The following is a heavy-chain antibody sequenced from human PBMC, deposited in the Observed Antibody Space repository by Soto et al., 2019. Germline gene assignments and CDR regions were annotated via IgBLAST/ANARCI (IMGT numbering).Heavy chain of an antibody. CDR2: ISTDGTEK. CDR1: GFTFSSYV. Sequence: GGSLRLSCVASGFTFSSYVIHWVRQAPGKGLEWVALISTDGTEKHYPGSVRGRFTISRDNSKNTLYLQMSSLRVEDTAVYYCVKGEYYYDSSGYYPFDYWGQGTLVTVSS. V-gene: IGHV3-30*14. J-gene: IGHJ4*02. CDR3: VKGEYYYDSSGYYPFDY. D-gene: IGHD3-22*01.